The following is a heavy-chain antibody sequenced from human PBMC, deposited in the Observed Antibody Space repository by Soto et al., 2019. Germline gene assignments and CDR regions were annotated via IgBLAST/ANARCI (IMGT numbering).Heavy chain of an antibody. CDR2: IYDSGST. V-gene: IGHV4-30-4*01. Sequence: QVQLQESGPGLVKPSQTLSLNCTVSGGSISSGDYYWSWIRQPPGKGLEWIGYIYDSGSTYYNSSLKSRVNITLDTSKNQFSLKLTSVTAADTAVYYCARDNGVGPWGQGTLVTVSS. CDR3: ARDNGVGP. J-gene: IGHJ5*02. D-gene: IGHD2-8*01. CDR1: GGSISSGDYY.